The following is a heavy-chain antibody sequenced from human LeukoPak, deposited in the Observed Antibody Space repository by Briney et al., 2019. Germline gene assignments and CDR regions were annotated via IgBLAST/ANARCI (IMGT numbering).Heavy chain of an antibody. CDR2: IYHSGST. D-gene: IGHD3-10*01. V-gene: IGHV4-34*01. CDR3: ASDRIWFGESTNEY. J-gene: IGHJ4*02. CDR1: GGSFSGHY. Sequence: SEILSLTCAVYGGSFSGHYWTWIRQPPGKGLEWIGSIYHSGSTYYNPSLKSRLTISLDTSKNQFSLNLNSVTAADTAFYYCASDRIWFGESTNEYWGQGTLVTVSS.